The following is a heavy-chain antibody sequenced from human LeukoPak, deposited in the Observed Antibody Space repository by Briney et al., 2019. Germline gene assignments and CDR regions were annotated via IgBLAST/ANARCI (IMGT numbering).Heavy chain of an antibody. CDR1: GYTFTSYD. Sequence: ASVKVSCKASGYTFTSYDINWVRQATGQGLEWMGWMNPNSGNTGYAQKFQGRVTMTRNTSISTAYMELSSLRSEDTAVYYCARLPVHYYDIRDYWGQGTLVTVSS. CDR3: ARLPVHYYDIRDY. CDR2: MNPNSGNT. V-gene: IGHV1-8*01. J-gene: IGHJ4*02. D-gene: IGHD3-22*01.